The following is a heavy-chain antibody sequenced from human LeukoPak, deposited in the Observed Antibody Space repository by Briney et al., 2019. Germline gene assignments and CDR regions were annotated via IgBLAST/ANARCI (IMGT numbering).Heavy chain of an antibody. D-gene: IGHD1-14*01. Sequence: PGGSLRLSCAASGLTFISHWMHWVRQAPGKGLVWVSRITNDGSSTTYADSVKGRFTISRDNAKNMLYLQVNSLRAEDTAVYYCATQQGGNPGYWGQGTLVTVFS. CDR3: ATQQGGNPGY. CDR1: GLTFISHW. V-gene: IGHV3-74*01. J-gene: IGHJ4*02. CDR2: ITNDGSST.